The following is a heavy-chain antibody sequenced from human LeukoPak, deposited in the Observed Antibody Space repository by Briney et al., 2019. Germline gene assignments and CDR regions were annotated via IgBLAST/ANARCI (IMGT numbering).Heavy chain of an antibody. D-gene: IGHD6-19*01. J-gene: IGHJ3*02. V-gene: IGHV3-9*01. CDR1: VCSLDHYV. CDR2: ICWNSGSI. Sequence: CVCSLDHYVMQWLRPAARQGVKGVYCICWNSGSIGYAVSVKGRFTISRDNAKNSLYLQMNSLRAEDTALYYCTKDRTVGYSSGWFGIWGQGTMVTVSS. CDR3: TKDRTVGYSSGWFGI.